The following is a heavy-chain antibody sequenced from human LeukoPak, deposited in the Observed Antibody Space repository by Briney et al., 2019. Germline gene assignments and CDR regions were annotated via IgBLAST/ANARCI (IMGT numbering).Heavy chain of an antibody. D-gene: IGHD3-16*01. CDR2: MYTGGTT. V-gene: IGHV3-53*01. Sequence: PGGSQRLSCAASGFTVSGTHMSWVRQAPGKGLEWVSAMYTGGTTYYADSVAGRFTVSRDNSKNTLYLHMNSLRVEDTAVYYCAKDEATSGGGLASWGHGTLVSVSS. CDR1: GFTVSGTH. J-gene: IGHJ5*01. CDR3: AKDEATSGGGLAS.